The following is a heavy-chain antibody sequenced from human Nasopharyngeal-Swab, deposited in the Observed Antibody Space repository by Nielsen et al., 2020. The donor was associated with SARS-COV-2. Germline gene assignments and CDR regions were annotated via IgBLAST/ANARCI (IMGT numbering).Heavy chain of an antibody. CDR2: INNGKT. CDR3: AKVNWNRKREGRDR. V-gene: IGHV3-23*05. Sequence: GGSLRLSCAASGFTFSSYWMSWVRQAPGKGLEWVASINNGKTFYADFVEGRFTISRDDSKSTLYLQMNSLTGEDTATYYCAKVNWNRKREGRDRWGPGTLVTVSS. J-gene: IGHJ5*02. D-gene: IGHD1-1*01. CDR1: GFTFSSYW.